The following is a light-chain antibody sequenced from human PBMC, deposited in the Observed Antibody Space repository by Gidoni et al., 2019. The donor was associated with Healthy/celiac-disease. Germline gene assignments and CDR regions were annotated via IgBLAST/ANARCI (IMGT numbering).Light chain of an antibody. CDR2: AAS. CDR3: QQSYSTPRS. V-gene: IGKV1-39*01. CDR1: QSISSY. J-gene: IGKJ2*04. Sequence: DIQMTQSPSSLSASVGDRVTITCRASQSISSYLNWYQQKPGKAPKLLIYAASSLQSGVPSRFSGSGSGTDVNITISSLQPEDFATYYCQQSYSTPRSFGQGTKLEIK.